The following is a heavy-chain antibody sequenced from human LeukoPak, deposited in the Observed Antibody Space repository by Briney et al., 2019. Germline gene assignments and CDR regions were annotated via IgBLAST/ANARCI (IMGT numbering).Heavy chain of an antibody. CDR2: ITYSGYT. D-gene: IGHD1-26*01. J-gene: IGHJ1*01. V-gene: IGHV3-23*01. CDR1: GFTFSTYG. CDR3: AAEPYSGSYSEYFQH. Sequence: GGSLRLSCAASGFTFSTYGMTWVRQAPGKGLEWVSTITYSGYTYYADSVKGRFTISRDNSNNKVFLQMSSLRVEDTAVYYCAAEPYSGSYSEYFQHWGQGTLVTVSS.